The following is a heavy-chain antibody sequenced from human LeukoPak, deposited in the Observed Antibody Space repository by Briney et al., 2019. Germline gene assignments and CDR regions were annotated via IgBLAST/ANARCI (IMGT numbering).Heavy chain of an antibody. V-gene: IGHV3-23*01. D-gene: IGHD1-26*01. Sequence: PGRSLRLSCAASGFIFDDYAMHWVRQAPGKGLEWVSAISGSGGSTYYADSVKGRFTISRDNAKNSLYLQMNSLRAEDTAVYYCAGDPVGADNFDYWGQGTLVTVSS. J-gene: IGHJ4*02. CDR1: GFIFDDYA. CDR3: AGDPVGADNFDY. CDR2: ISGSGGST.